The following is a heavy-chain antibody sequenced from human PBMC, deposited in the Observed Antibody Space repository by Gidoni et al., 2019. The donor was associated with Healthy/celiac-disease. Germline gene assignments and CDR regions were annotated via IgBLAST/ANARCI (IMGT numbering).Heavy chain of an antibody. Sequence: QITLKESGPTLVKPTQTLTLPCTFSGFSLSTSGVAVGWIRQPPGKALEWLALIYWDDDKRYSPSLKSRLTITKDTSKNQVVLTMTNMDPVDTATYYCAHRQANVLRFLEWLYHDAFDIWGQGTMVTVSS. CDR3: AHRQANVLRFLEWLYHDAFDI. J-gene: IGHJ3*02. CDR1: GFSLSTSGVA. D-gene: IGHD3-3*01. V-gene: IGHV2-5*02. CDR2: IYWDDDK.